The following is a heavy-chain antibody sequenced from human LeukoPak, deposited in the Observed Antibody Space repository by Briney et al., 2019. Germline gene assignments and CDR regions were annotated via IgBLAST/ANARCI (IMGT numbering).Heavy chain of an antibody. D-gene: IGHD3-10*01. V-gene: IGHV3-69-1*02. CDR1: GFTFSDYY. J-gene: IGHJ6*03. Sequence: GGSLRLSCAASGFTFSDYYMTWIRQAPGKGLEWVSYITSTATTYYADSVKGRFTISRDNAKTSLYLQMNSLRAEDTAVYYCATLGGLGELLSSYYYYMDVWGKGTTVTISS. CDR3: ATLGGLGELLSSYYYYMDV. CDR2: ITSTATT.